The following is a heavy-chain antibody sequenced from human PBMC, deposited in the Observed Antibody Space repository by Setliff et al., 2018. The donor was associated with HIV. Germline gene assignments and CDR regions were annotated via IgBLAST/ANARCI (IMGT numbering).Heavy chain of an antibody. Sequence: ASVKVSCKASGYTFTTYHMHWLRQAPGQGLEWMGIINPKNRSTTYAQRFQDRVTMTSDTSTNTFYMELSSLKAEDTAVYYCTRNLYYYASGIHFGVYWGQGTPVTVSS. CDR1: GYTFTTYH. J-gene: IGHJ4*02. CDR3: TRNLYYYASGIHFGVY. CDR2: INPKNRST. D-gene: IGHD3-10*01. V-gene: IGHV1-46*01.